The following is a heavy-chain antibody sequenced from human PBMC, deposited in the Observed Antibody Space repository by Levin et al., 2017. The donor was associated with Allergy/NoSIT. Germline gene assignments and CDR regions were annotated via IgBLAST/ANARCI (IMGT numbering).Heavy chain of an antibody. J-gene: IGHJ3*02. D-gene: IGHD2-21*01. CDR3: VIAFPVNACDGLGCTSAGPDAFDI. CDR2: IYPGDIDV. Sequence: SGESLKISCQASGYSFTGYWIGRARQMPGKGLEWVGIIYPGDIDVRYSPSFQGHVPISADKSITTAYLQWSSLKASDPAMYYRVIAFPVNACDGLGCTSAGPDAFDIWGQGTMVTVSS. CDR1: GYSFTGYW. V-gene: IGHV5-51*01.